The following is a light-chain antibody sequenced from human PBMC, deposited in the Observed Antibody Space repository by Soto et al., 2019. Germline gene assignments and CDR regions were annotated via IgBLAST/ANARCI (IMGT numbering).Light chain of an antibody. CDR2: DAS. CDR3: QQYSVYWT. Sequence: DIQMTQSPSSLSAFFGDTATLTCRASQSVSTRLAWYQQKPGKAPKVLIYDASSWAGGVPSRFTGSGSGTEFTLTINSLQPDDFATYYCQQYSVYWTFGQGTKVDI. CDR1: QSVSTR. J-gene: IGKJ1*01. V-gene: IGKV1-5*01.